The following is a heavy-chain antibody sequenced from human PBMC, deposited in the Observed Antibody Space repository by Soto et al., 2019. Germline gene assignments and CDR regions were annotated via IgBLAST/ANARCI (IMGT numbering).Heavy chain of an antibody. CDR2: IDNAGTDS. CDR1: GLTLSGRS. Sequence: EVQLVESGGGLVQPGGSLRLSCAASGLTLSGRSMHWVRQAPGKGLVWVSGIDNAGTDSTYADSVKGRFTSSRDNAKNMLYRQMNSLRVEDTAVYYCARGWFGPDVWGKGTTVTVSS. D-gene: IGHD3-10*01. J-gene: IGHJ6*04. CDR3: ARGWFGPDV. V-gene: IGHV3-74*01.